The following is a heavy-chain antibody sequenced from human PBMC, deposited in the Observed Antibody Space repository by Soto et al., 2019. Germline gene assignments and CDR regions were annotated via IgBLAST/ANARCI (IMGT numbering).Heavy chain of an antibody. CDR1: GFTFRSYS. CDR2: ISGSGTNS. D-gene: IGHD3-10*01. CDR3: AKGRSSDPDYYVDS. Sequence: PGGSLRLSCAASGFTFRSYSVHWVRQAPGKGLDWVSSISGSGTNSYYADSVKGRFTISRDNSKNEVYLEMHGLRGEDTAIYYCAKGRSSDPDYYVDSWRQGTVVSVSP. J-gene: IGHJ4*02. V-gene: IGHV3-23*01.